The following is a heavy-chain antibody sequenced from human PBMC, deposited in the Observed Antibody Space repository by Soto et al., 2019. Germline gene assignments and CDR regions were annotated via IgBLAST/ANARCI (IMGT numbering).Heavy chain of an antibody. J-gene: IGHJ4*02. CDR1: GYIFHNYW. Sequence: PXDSLTISCQASGYIFHNYWIGLVRQMPGKGLEWLGIIYPGDSNIRYNPSFQGQVTISADKSLSTTYLHWSSLKASDTAMYYCARQRYFDYWGQGTLVTVSS. CDR3: ARQRYFDY. V-gene: IGHV5-51*01. CDR2: IYPGDSNI.